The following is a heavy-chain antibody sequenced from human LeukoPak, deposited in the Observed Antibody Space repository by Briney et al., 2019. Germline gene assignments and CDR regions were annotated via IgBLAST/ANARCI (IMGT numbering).Heavy chain of an antibody. CDR1: GFTFSNAW. D-gene: IGHD6-19*01. Sequence: GGSLRLSCAASGFTFSNAWMSRVRQAPGKGLEWVSSISSTNNYINDGDSVKGRFTISRDNANNSMYLVMNRLRAEDAAVYYCARGAGWLDYWGQGALVTVSS. CDR3: ARGAGWLDY. V-gene: IGHV3-21*01. CDR2: ISSTNNYI. J-gene: IGHJ4*02.